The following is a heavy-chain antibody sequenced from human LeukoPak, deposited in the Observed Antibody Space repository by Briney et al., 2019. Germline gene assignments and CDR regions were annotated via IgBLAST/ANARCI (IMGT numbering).Heavy chain of an antibody. CDR1: GFTVSSNY. Sequence: PGGSLRLSCAASGFTVSSNYMSWVRQAPGKGLKWVSVIYSGGSTYYADSVKGRFTISRDNSKNTLYLQMNSLRAEDTAVYYRARADKRGYYFDYWGQGTLVTVSS. CDR2: IYSGGST. CDR3: ARADKRGYYFDY. D-gene: IGHD3-10*01. V-gene: IGHV3-53*01. J-gene: IGHJ4*02.